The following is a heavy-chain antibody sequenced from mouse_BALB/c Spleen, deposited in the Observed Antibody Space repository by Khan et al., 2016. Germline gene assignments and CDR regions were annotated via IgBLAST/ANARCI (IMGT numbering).Heavy chain of an antibody. CDR2: INTETGEP. Sequence: QIQVVQAGPELKKPGETVKISCKASGYTFTDYSMHWVKQAPGKGLKWMGWINTETGEPTYADDFKGRFAFSLETSASTAYLQINNLKNEDTATYFCAKGLRQAMDCWGQGTSVTVSS. D-gene: IGHD2-4*01. CDR3: AKGLRQAMDC. J-gene: IGHJ4*01. CDR1: GYTFTDYS. V-gene: IGHV9-2-1*01.